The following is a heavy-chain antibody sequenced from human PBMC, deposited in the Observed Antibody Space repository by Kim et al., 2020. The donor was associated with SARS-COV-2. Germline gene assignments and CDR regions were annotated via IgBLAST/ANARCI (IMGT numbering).Heavy chain of an antibody. Sequence: SVKGRFTITSDNSKNTLYLQMNSLRAEDTAVYYCAKEEAYSSGWLTYFDYWGQGTLVTVSS. CDR3: AKEEAYSSGWLTYFDY. J-gene: IGHJ4*02. V-gene: IGHV3-30*02. D-gene: IGHD6-19*01.